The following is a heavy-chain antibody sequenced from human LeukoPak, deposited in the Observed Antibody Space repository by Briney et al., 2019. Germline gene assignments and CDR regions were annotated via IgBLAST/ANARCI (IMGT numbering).Heavy chain of an antibody. D-gene: IGHD4-17*01. V-gene: IGHV3-74*01. CDR2: INSDGSST. Sequence: GGSLRLSCAASGFTSSSYWMRWVRQAPGKGLVWVSRINSDGSSTSYADSVKGRFTISRDNAKNTLYLQMNSLRAEDTAVYYYASNAIDHDYGDYVDYWGQGTLVTVSS. J-gene: IGHJ4*02. CDR3: ASNAIDHDYGDYVDY. CDR1: GFTSSSYW.